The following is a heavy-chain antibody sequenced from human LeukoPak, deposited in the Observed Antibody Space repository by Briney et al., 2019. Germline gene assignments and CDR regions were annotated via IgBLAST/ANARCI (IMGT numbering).Heavy chain of an antibody. V-gene: IGHV4-59*08. CDR3: ARHTSGSSLDY. J-gene: IGHJ4*02. CDR2: IYYSGST. D-gene: IGHD6-6*01. CDR1: GGSISSYY. Sequence: PSETLSLTCTVSGGSISSYYWSWIRQPPGKGLEWIGDIYYSGSTQYNPSLKSRVTISVDTSKNQFSLKLNSVTATDTAVYYCARHTSGSSLDYWGQGTLVTVSS.